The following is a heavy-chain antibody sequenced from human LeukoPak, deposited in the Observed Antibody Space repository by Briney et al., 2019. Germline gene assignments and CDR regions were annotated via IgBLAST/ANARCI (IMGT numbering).Heavy chain of an antibody. V-gene: IGHV4-39*07. CDR1: GGSISSSSYY. Sequence: SETLSLTCTVSGGSISSSSYYWGWIRQPPGKGLEWIGSIYYSGSTYYNPSLKSRVTISVDTSKNQFSLKLSSVTAADTAVYYCARGPHSSSPFYYYYYYMDVWGKGTTVTVSS. J-gene: IGHJ6*03. D-gene: IGHD6-13*01. CDR2: IYYSGST. CDR3: ARGPHSSSPFYYYYYYMDV.